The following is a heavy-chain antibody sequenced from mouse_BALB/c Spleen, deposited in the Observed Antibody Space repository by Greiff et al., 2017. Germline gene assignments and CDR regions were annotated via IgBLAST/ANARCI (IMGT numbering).Heavy chain of an antibody. D-gene: IGHD6-1*01. J-gene: IGHJ2*01. Sequence: EVKLVESGGGLVQPGGSLKLSCAASGFTFSSYTMSWVRQTPEKRLEWVAYISNGGGSTYYPDTVKGRFTISRDNAKNTLYLQMNSLKSEDTAMYYCARHDPSGYYFDYWGQGTTLTVSS. V-gene: IGHV5-12-2*01. CDR2: ISNGGGST. CDR1: GFTFSSYT. CDR3: ARHDPSGYYFDY.